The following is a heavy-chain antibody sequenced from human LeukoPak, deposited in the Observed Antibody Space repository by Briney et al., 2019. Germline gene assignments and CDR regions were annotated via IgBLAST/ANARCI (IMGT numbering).Heavy chain of an antibody. D-gene: IGHD1-26*01. CDR2: IYYNGRT. J-gene: IGHJ3*01. CDR1: GGSIGSYY. V-gene: IGHV4-59*01. Sequence: SETQSLTCTVSGGSIGSYYWSWIRQPPGKGLEWIGYIYYNGRTNYNPSLKSRVSISVDTSKNQFSLELSSVTAADAAVYYCARPLNSGNYWYSFDLWGQGTMVTVSS. CDR3: ARPLNSGNYWYSFDL.